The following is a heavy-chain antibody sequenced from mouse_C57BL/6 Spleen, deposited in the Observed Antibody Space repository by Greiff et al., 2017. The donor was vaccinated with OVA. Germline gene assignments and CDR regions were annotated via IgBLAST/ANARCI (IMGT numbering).Heavy chain of an antibody. CDR3: ARHETLRSNFDY. Sequence: EVKLMESGGGLVKPGGSLKLSCAASGFTFSSYTMSWVRQTPEKRLEWVATISGGGGNTYYPDSVKGRFTISRDNAKNTLYLQMSSLRSEDTALYYCARHETLRSNFDYWGQGTTLTFSS. D-gene: IGHD1-1*01. CDR2: ISGGGGNT. V-gene: IGHV5-9*01. J-gene: IGHJ2*01. CDR1: GFTFSSYT.